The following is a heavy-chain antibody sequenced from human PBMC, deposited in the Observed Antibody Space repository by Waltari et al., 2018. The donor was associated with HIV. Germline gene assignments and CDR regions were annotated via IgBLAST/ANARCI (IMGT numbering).Heavy chain of an antibody. D-gene: IGHD1-26*01. CDR1: GYTFTSYY. CDR3: ARDRGTGGNLRGMDV. J-gene: IGHJ6*02. V-gene: IGHV1-46*01. Sequence: QVQLVQSGAEVKKPGASVKVSCKASGYTFTSYYMHWVRQAPGQGLEWMGRINPSGGSTSYAQKCQGRVTMTRDTSTSTVYMELSSLRSEDTAVYYCARDRGTGGNLRGMDVWGQGTTVTVSS. CDR2: INPSGGST.